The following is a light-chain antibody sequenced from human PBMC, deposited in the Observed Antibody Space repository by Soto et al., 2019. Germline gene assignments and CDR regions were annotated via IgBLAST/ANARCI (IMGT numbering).Light chain of an antibody. CDR3: QQYDNTPKT. V-gene: IGKV4-1*01. CDR1: QSVLYTSKKKNY. J-gene: IGKJ5*01. CDR2: WAS. Sequence: ITQSPAFFAASLGDRATIHCRSSQSVLYTSKKKNYVAGYQQKPGQPPKLLMSWASTRESGVPDRFSGSGSGTDFTLTISSLQAEDLAVYYCQQYDNTPKTFGQGTRLEI.